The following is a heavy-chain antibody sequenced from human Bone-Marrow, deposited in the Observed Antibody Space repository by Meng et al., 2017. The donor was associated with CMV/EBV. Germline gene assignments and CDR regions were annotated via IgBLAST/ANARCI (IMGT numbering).Heavy chain of an antibody. D-gene: IGHD7-27*01. J-gene: IGHJ4*02. CDR2: IYHSGST. CDR1: GGSISSYY. V-gene: IGHV4-59*04. Sequence: SETLSLTCTVSGGSISSYYWSWIRQPPGKGLEWIGSIYHSGSTYYNPSLKSRVTISVDTSKNQFSLKLSSVTAADTAVYYCATGSDCDYWGRGTLVTVSS. CDR3: ATGSDCDY.